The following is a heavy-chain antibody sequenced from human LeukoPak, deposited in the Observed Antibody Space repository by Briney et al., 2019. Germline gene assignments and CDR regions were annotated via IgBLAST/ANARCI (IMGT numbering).Heavy chain of an antibody. D-gene: IGHD2-2*01. CDR1: GYTFTGYY. Sequence: ASVKVSCKASGYTFTGYYIHWVRHWVRQAPGQGLEWMGWINPNNGGKNYAQKFLGRVTMTRDTSISTAYMELSRLRSDDTAVYYCARAVVPAAHDYWGQGTLVTVSS. V-gene: IGHV1-2*02. J-gene: IGHJ4*02. CDR3: ARAVVPAAHDY. CDR2: INPNNGGK.